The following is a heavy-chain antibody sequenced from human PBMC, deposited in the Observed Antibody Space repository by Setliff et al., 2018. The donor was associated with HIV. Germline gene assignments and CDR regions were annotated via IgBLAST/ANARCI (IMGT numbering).Heavy chain of an antibody. V-gene: IGHV4-38-2*02. CDR1: GYSISDGYY. CDR3: ASALYYSPTDSFYFYD. Sequence: PSETMSLTCTVSGYSISDGYYWGWVRQPPGKRLEWVARIHHSGRTYHNPSLQKRVTISVDTSQNQFSLKLRSATAADTAVYYCASALYYSPTDSFYFYDWGLGTMVTVSS. CDR2: IHHSGRT. J-gene: IGHJ4*02. D-gene: IGHD3-10*01.